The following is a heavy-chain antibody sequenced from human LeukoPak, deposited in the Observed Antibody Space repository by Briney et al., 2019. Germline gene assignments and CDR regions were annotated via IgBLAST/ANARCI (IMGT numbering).Heavy chain of an antibody. CDR3: ASIYGSGSYYRSWFDP. J-gene: IGHJ5*02. CDR1: GGTFSSYA. V-gene: IGHV1-69*04. Sequence: GSSVKVSCKASGGTFSSYAISWVRQAPGQGLEWMGRIIPILGIANYAQKFQGRVTITADKSTSTAYMELSSLRSEDTAVYYCASIYGSGSYYRSWFDPWGQGTLVTVSS. D-gene: IGHD3-10*01. CDR2: IIPILGIA.